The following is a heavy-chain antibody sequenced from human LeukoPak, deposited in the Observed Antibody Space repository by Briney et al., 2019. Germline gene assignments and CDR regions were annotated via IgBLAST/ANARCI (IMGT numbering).Heavy chain of an antibody. Sequence: SETLSLTCTVSGGSISSYYWNWIRQPAGKGLEWIGRIYTSGSTNYSPSLKSRVTMSVDTSKNQFSLKLSSVTAADTAVYYCAREAEYSSSHLNYWGQGTLVTVSS. D-gene: IGHD6-6*01. J-gene: IGHJ4*02. CDR3: AREAEYSSSHLNY. CDR2: IYTSGST. CDR1: GGSISSYY. V-gene: IGHV4-4*07.